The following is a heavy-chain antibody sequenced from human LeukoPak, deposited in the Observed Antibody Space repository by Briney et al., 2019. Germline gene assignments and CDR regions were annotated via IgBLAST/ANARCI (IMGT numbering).Heavy chain of an antibody. CDR3: AKDPPTTGTTFDN. CDR1: GFTFSSYA. V-gene: IGHV3-23*01. Sequence: PGGSLRLSCAASGFTFSSYAMSWVRQAPGKGLEWVSSIGGGGVDTYYADSVKGRFTISRDNSKNTLYLQMNSLRVEDTAVYYCAKDPPTTGTTFDNWGRGTLVTVSP. CDR2: IGGGGVDT. J-gene: IGHJ4*02. D-gene: IGHD1-1*01.